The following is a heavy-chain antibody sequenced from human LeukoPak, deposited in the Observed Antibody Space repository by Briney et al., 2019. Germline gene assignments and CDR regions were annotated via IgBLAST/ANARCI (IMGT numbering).Heavy chain of an antibody. Sequence: SETLSLTCTVSGGSINNYYWNWIRQPPGKGLEWIGYIYYSGSPNYNPSLKSRVTISKDTSKNQFSLKLNSVTAADTAVYYCARVLGYEYYYKDVWGKGTTVTVSS. CDR1: GGSINNYY. V-gene: IGHV4-59*01. D-gene: IGHD5-18*01. CDR3: ARVLGYEYYYKDV. CDR2: IYYSGSP. J-gene: IGHJ6*03.